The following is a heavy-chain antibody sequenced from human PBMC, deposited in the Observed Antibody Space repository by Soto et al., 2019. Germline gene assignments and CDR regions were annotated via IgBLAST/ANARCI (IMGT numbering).Heavy chain of an antibody. J-gene: IGHJ4*02. CDR2: IYYSGST. CDR3: ARVNLRYYDSSRYYYFDY. V-gene: IGHV4-59*01. D-gene: IGHD3-22*01. CDR1: GGSISSYY. Sequence: PSETLSLTCTVSGGSISSYYWSWIRQPPGKGPEWIGYIYYSGSTNYNPSLKSRVTISVDTSKNQFSLKLSSVTAADTAVYYCARVNLRYYDSSRYYYFDYWGQGTLVTVSS.